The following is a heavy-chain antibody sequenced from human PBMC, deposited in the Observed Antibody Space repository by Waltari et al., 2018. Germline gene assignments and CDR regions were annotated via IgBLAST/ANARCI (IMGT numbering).Heavy chain of an antibody. CDR1: GGSFRGNY. CDR3: AARGDIIVVPAALDY. J-gene: IGHJ4*02. V-gene: IGHV4-34*01. CDR2: INHSGSA. Sequence: QVQLQQWGAGLLKPSETLSLTCAVYGGSFRGNYSSWIRQPPYKGLEWMGEINHSGSANYKPSLKSRVTISVDTSKNQFSLKLDSVTAADTAVYYCAARGDIIVVPAALDYWGQGTLVTVSS. D-gene: IGHD2-2*01.